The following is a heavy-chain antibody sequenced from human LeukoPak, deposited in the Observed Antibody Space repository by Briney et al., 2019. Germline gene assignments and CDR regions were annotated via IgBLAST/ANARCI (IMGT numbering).Heavy chain of an antibody. V-gene: IGHV3-7*01. CDR2: IKQGGSER. CDR3: ARDPYSGNYGNYYYYYMDV. Sequence: PGGSLRLSCAPSRFTFTTYWMGWVRQSPVKGLEWVASIKQGGSERHYVDSVKGRFTISRDNAQNSLYLQMNSLRAEDTAVYYCARDPYSGNYGNYYYYYMDVWGKGTTVTISS. D-gene: IGHD1-26*01. J-gene: IGHJ6*03. CDR1: RFTFTTYW.